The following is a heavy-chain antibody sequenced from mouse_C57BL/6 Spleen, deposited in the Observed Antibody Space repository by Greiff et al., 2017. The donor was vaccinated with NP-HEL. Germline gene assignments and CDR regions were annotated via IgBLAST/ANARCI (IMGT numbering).Heavy chain of an antibody. CDR1: GFTFSDYG. Sequence: EVMLVESGGGLVKPGGSLKLSCAASGFTFSDYGMHWVRQAPEKGLEWVAYISSGSSTIYYADTVKGRFTISRDNAKNTLFLQMTSLRSEDTAMYYCARDYYGSTSYYFDYWGKGTTLTVSS. D-gene: IGHD1-1*01. CDR3: ARDYYGSTSYYFDY. J-gene: IGHJ2*01. CDR2: ISSGSSTI. V-gene: IGHV5-17*01.